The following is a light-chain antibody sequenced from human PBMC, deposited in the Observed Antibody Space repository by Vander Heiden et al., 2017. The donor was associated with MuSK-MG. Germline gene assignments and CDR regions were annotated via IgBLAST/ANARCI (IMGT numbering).Light chain of an antibody. CDR2: LGS. V-gene: IGKV2-28*01. CDR3: KQALQAPRT. J-gene: IGKJ2*01. CDR1: QSLRHTNGNTY. Sequence: DIVMTPSPLSLPVTPGAPASISCRSSQSLRHTNGNTYLDWYLQKPGQSPQLLIYLGSNRASGVPDRFSGSGSGTDFTLKISRVEAEDVGVYYCKQALQAPRTFGQGTKLEIK.